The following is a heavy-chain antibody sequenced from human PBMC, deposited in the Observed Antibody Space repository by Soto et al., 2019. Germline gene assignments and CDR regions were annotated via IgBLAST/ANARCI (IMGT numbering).Heavy chain of an antibody. J-gene: IGHJ4*02. CDR1: GISFSDYH. CDR2: ITPSGRFI. V-gene: IGHV3-21*01. D-gene: IGHD3-22*01. Sequence: ESGGGLVKPGGSLRLSCAASGISFSDYHMNWVRQAPGKGLEWVASITPSGRFINYADLVEGRFFISRDNTKNSLFLQMNSLRGEDTAVYYCAGTYDPADYWGQGTLVVVSS. CDR3: AGTYDPADY.